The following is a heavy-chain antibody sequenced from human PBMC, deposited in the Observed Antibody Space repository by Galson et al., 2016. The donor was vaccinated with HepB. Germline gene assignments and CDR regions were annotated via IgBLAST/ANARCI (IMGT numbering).Heavy chain of an antibody. CDR1: GYTFSTYG. V-gene: IGHV1-18*04. J-gene: IGHJ5*02. Sequence: SVKVSCKASGYTFSTYGMSWVRQAPGQGLEWMGWISPSNGDTNYGQKFRGRVTLTTDASTSTVYMELRSLRSDDTAVYYCVRDLFSCGSGSWEDCFDPWGQGTLVTVSS. CDR3: VRDLFSCGSGSWEDCFDP. D-gene: IGHD3-10*01. CDR2: ISPSNGDT.